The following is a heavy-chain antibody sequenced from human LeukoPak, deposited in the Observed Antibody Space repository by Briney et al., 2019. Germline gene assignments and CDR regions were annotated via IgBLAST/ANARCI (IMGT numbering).Heavy chain of an antibody. CDR3: ARDRHQRGYSYGTLDY. Sequence: GGSLRLSCAASGFSFSYYAMSWVRQAPGKGLEWVSSINSGATDTYYADSVKGRFTISRDNSKNTLYLQMNSLRAEDTAVYYCARDRHQRGYSYGTLDYWGQGTLVTVSS. CDR1: GFSFSYYA. CDR2: INSGATDT. D-gene: IGHD5-18*01. J-gene: IGHJ4*02. V-gene: IGHV3-23*01.